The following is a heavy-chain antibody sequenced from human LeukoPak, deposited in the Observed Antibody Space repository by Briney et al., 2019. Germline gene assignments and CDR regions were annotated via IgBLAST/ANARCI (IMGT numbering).Heavy chain of an antibody. J-gene: IGHJ4*02. CDR2: IWYDGSNK. CDR1: GFTFSSYG. V-gene: IGHV3-33*01. D-gene: IGHD3-22*01. CDR3: ARDVYYDSSGYNYFGY. Sequence: TGGSLRLSCAASGFTFSSYGMHWVRQAPGKGLEWVAVIWYDGSNKYYADSVKGRFTISRDNSKNTLYLQMNSLRAEDTAVYCCARDVYYDSSGYNYFGYWGQGTLVTVSS.